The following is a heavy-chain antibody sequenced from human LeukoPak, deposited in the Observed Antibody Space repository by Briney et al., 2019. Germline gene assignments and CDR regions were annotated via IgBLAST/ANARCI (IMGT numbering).Heavy chain of an antibody. CDR2: ITGSGGRT. Sequence: GGSLRLSCAASGFTFSSYAMNWVRQAPGKGLEWVSAITGSGGRTYYADSVKGRFTISRDNSKNTLYLQMNSLRAEDTAVYYCATTPRAVVAYDYWGQGTLVTVSS. V-gene: IGHV3-23*01. J-gene: IGHJ4*02. D-gene: IGHD2-15*01. CDR1: GFTFSSYA. CDR3: ATTPRAVVAYDY.